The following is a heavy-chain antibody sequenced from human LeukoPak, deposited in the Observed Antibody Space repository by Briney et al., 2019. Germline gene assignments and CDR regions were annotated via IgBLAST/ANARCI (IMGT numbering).Heavy chain of an antibody. Sequence: SETLSLTCTVSGGSISSSSYYWGWIRQPPGQELEGIGSIYYSGSNYYNPSLKSRVTISVDTSKNQFSLQLSSVTAADTAVYYCARDLQVVVAATPNSDAFDIWGQGTMVTVSS. V-gene: IGHV4-39*07. CDR3: ARDLQVVVAATPNSDAFDI. CDR2: IYYSGSN. D-gene: IGHD2-15*01. J-gene: IGHJ3*02. CDR1: GGSISSSSYY.